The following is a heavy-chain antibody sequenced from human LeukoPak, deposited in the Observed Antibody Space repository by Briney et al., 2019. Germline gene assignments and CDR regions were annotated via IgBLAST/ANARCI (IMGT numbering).Heavy chain of an antibody. CDR3: VREGAVPGIDP. J-gene: IGHJ5*02. Sequence: SETLSLTCAVSGYSITRGFSWGWIRQPPGKGLEWIAAISYDGSTDYKSTLQSRLTISRDTSKNEFYLRLNSVTATDTAVYYCVREGAVPGIDPWGQGTLVTVSS. D-gene: IGHD3-16*01. CDR1: GYSITRGFS. V-gene: IGHV4-38-2*02. CDR2: ISYDGST.